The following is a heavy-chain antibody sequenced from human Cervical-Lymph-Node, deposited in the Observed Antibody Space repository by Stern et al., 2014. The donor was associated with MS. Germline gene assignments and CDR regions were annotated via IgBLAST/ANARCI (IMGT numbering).Heavy chain of an antibody. Sequence: EVTLGESGGDLVQPGGSLRLSCAASGFAFSYYGMSWVRQVQGKGHQLVAPINPNGKNTHYADPVEGRIAIYRHISKSKLYLQINSLTAEDTATYYCAADPSTGCGPWGQGTLVTVSS. J-gene: IGHJ4*02. CDR3: AADPSTGCGP. CDR1: GFAFSYYG. D-gene: IGHD1-1*01. CDR2: INPNGKNT. V-gene: IGHV3-23*04.